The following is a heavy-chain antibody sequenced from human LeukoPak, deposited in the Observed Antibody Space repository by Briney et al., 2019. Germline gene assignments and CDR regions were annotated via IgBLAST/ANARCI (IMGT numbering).Heavy chain of an antibody. CDR2: IIPILGIA. D-gene: IGHD1-26*01. J-gene: IGHJ4*02. V-gene: IGHV1-69*04. Sequence: GASVKVSCKASGGTFSSYAISWVRQAPGQGLEWMGRIIPILGIANYAQKFQGRVTITADKSTSTAHMELSSLRSEDTAVYFCASQYSGSPRDYWGQGTLVTVSS. CDR1: GGTFSSYA. CDR3: ASQYSGSPRDY.